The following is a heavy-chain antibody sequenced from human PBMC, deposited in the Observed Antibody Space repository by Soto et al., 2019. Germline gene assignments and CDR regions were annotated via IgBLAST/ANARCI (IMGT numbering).Heavy chain of an antibody. V-gene: IGHV4-39*01. Sequence: QLQLQESGPGLVKPSETLSLTCTVSGGSISSSSYFWGWIRQPPGKGLGWMGSIYYSGSTYYNPSLKSRVTVSVDTSKNQFSLKLSSVTAADTAVYYCARHPSDFWFDPWGQGTLVTVSS. CDR2: IYYSGST. CDR3: ARHPSDFWFDP. D-gene: IGHD2-21*02. CDR1: GGSISSSSYF. J-gene: IGHJ5*02.